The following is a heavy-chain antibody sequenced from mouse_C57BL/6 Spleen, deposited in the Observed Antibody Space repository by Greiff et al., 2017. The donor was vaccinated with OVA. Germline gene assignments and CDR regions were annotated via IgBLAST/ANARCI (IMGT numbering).Heavy chain of an antibody. V-gene: IGHV5-17*01. D-gene: IGHD1-1*01. CDR2: ISSGSSTI. J-gene: IGHJ4*01. CDR3: ARNYYYGSSPYYYAMDY. CDR1: GFTFSDYG. Sequence: EVQRVESGGGLVKPGGSLKLSCAASGFTFSDYGMHWVRQAPEKGLEWVAYISSGSSTIYYADTVKGRFTISRDNAKNTLFLQMTSLRSEDTAMYYCARNYYYGSSPYYYAMDYWGQGTSVTVSS.